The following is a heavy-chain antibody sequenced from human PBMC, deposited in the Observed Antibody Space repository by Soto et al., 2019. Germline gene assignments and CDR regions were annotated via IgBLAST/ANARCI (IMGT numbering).Heavy chain of an antibody. CDR1: GGSISSGDYY. CDR3: AREGSGYYRRQIDY. CDR2: IYYSGST. J-gene: IGHJ4*02. Sequence: SETLSLTCTVSGGSISSGDYYWSWIRQPPGKGLEWIGYIYYSGSTYYNPSLKSRVTISVDTSKNQFSLKLSSVTAADTAVYYCAREGSGYYRRQIDYWGQGTLVTVSS. D-gene: IGHD3-22*01. V-gene: IGHV4-30-4*01.